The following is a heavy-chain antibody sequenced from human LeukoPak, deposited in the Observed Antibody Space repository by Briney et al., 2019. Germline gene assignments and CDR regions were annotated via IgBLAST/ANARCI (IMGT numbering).Heavy chain of an antibody. D-gene: IGHD6-19*01. Sequence: SETLSLTCTVSGYSISSGYYWGWIRQPPGKGLEWIGSIYHSGSTYYNPSLKSRVTISVDTSKNQFSLKLSSVTAADTAVYYCARGNAKGSSGWPKAVYYYMDVWGKGTTVTVSS. J-gene: IGHJ6*03. CDR2: IYHSGST. CDR1: GYSISSGYY. CDR3: ARGNAKGSSGWPKAVYYYMDV. V-gene: IGHV4-38-2*02.